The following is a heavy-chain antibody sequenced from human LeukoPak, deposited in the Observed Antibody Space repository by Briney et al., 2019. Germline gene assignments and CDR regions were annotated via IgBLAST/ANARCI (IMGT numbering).Heavy chain of an antibody. CDR3: ARNSTTDCSSTSCYLYYYYYYMHV. J-gene: IGHJ6*03. V-gene: IGHV4-30-4*08. CDR1: GGSISSGDYY. Sequence: SQPLSLTCTVSGGSISSGDYYWSWIRQPPGKGLEWIGYIYYSGSTYYNPSLKSRVTISVDTSKNQFSLKLSSVTAADTAVYYCARNSTTDCSSTSCYLYYYYYYMHVWAKGTTVTVSS. CDR2: IYYSGST. D-gene: IGHD2-2*01.